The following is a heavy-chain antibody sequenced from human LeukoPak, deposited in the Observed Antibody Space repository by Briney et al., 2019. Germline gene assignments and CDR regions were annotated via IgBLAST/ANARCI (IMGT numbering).Heavy chain of an antibody. CDR3: ASALSSGYYPTGY. J-gene: IGHJ4*02. CDR2: INHSGST. V-gene: IGHV4-34*01. Sequence: SETLSLNCAVYGGSFSGYYWSWIRQPPGKGLEWIGEINHSGSTNYNPSLKSRVTISVDTSKNQFSLKLSSVTAADTAVYYCASALSSGYYPTGYWGQGTLVTVSS. CDR1: GGSFSGYY. D-gene: IGHD3-22*01.